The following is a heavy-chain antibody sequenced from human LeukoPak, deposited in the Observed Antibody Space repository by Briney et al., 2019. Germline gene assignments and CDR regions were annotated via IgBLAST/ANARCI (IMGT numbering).Heavy chain of an antibody. V-gene: IGHV3-11*01. CDR1: GFTFSDYY. CDR2: ISSSGSTI. Sequence: GGSLRLSCAASGFTFSDYYMSWIRQAPGKGLEWVSYISSSGSTIYYADSVKGRFTISRDNAKNSLYLQMNSLRAEDTAVYHCARDMFTVTTGIDYWGQGTLVTVSS. CDR3: ARDMFTVTTGIDY. J-gene: IGHJ4*02. D-gene: IGHD4-17*01.